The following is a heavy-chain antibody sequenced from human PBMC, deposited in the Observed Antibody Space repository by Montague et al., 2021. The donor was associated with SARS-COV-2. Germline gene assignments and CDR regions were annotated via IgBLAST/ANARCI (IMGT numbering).Heavy chain of an antibody. J-gene: IGHJ3*02. Sequence: SETLSLTCTVSGGSVSSDDFTWSWQPPSQGMDLVCYMYNCGSTNANYNPSLKSRVTISVDTSKNQFSLNLISVTAADTAVYYCARGGGWMGNAFDIWGQGTMVTVSS. CDR3: ARGGGWMGNAFDI. V-gene: IGHV4-59*02. D-gene: IGHD6-19*01. CDR1: GGSVSSDD. CDR2: MYNCGSTNA.